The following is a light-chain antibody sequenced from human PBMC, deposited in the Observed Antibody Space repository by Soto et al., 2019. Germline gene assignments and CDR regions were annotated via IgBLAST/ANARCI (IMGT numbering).Light chain of an antibody. Sequence: DIQLTQSPSFLSASVGDRVTITCRASQGISSYLAWYQQKPGKAPKLLIYAASTLQSGVPSRFSGSGSGTEFTLTISSLQHEDFATYYCQQLNSYPLGFGQGTRLEIK. V-gene: IGKV1-9*01. CDR1: QGISSY. J-gene: IGKJ5*01. CDR3: QQLNSYPLG. CDR2: AAS.